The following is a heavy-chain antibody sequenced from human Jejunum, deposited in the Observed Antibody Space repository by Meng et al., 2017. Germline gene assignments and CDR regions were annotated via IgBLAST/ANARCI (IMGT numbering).Heavy chain of an antibody. CDR3: ARGGDATGDPQNDY. CDR2: IHHSGST. J-gene: IGHJ4*02. Sequence: GSLRLSCTVSGGSISHSYWSWFRQPPGKGLEWIGYIHHSGSTNYNPSVKSRVTISVDTSKNQFSLRLHSVTPADTAVYYCARGGDATGDPQNDYWGQGTLVTVSS. D-gene: IGHD7-27*01. CDR1: GGSISHSY. V-gene: IGHV4-59*01.